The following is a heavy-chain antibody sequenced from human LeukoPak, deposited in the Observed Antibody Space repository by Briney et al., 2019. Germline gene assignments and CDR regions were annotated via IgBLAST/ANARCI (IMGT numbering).Heavy chain of an antibody. CDR1: GFTFSSYA. Sequence: GGSLRLSCAASGFTFSSYAMSWIRQAPGKGLEWDSAISGSGGSTYYADSVKGRFTISRDNSKNTLYLQMNSLRAEDTAVYYCAKGSYCSSTSCYLNWFDPWGQGTLVTVSS. CDR3: AKGSYCSSTSCYLNWFDP. J-gene: IGHJ5*02. D-gene: IGHD2-2*01. V-gene: IGHV3-23*01. CDR2: ISGSGGST.